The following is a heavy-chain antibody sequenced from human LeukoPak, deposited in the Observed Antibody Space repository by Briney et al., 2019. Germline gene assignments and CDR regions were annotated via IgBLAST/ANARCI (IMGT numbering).Heavy chain of an antibody. Sequence: ASVKVSCKASGYTFTSSDINWVRQATGQGLEWMGWMNPNSGNTGYAQRFQGRVTMTRNTSISTAYIELSSLRSEDTAVYYCARDFRQQLLPDWGQGTLVTVSS. CDR3: ARDFRQQLLPD. CDR2: MNPNSGNT. V-gene: IGHV1-8*01. D-gene: IGHD2-15*01. CDR1: GYTFTSSD. J-gene: IGHJ4*02.